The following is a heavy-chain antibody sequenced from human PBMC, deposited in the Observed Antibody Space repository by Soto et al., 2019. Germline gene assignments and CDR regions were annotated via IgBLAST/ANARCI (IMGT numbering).Heavy chain of an antibody. D-gene: IGHD3-3*01. CDR1: GFTFSSYG. Sequence: GGSLRLSCAASGFTFSSYGMHWVRQAPGKGLEWVAVISYDGSNKYYADSVKGRFTISRDNSKNTLYLQMNSLRAEDTAVYYCAKGALDPTYYDFWSGISWYFDLWGRGTLVTVSS. CDR3: AKGALDPTYYDFWSGISWYFDL. J-gene: IGHJ2*01. V-gene: IGHV3-30*18. CDR2: ISYDGSNK.